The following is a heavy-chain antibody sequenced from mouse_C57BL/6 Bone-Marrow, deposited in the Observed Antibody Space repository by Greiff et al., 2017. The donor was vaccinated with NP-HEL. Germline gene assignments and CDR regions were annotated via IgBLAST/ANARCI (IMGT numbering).Heavy chain of an antibody. CDR2: IWTGGGA. V-gene: IGHV2-9-1*01. CDR3: ARNNTGAMDY. Sequence: VQLQESGPGLVAPSQSLSITCTVSGFSLTSYAISWVRQPPGKGLEWLGVIWTGGGANYNSALKSRLSISKDNTKSKVFLKMNSVQTDDAARYYCARNNTGAMDYWGQGTSVTVSS. CDR1: GFSLTSYA. J-gene: IGHJ4*01. D-gene: IGHD1-1*01.